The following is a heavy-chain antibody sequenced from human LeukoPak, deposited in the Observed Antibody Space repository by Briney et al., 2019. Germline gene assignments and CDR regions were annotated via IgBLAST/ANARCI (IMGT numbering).Heavy chain of an antibody. J-gene: IGHJ4*02. CDR3: AREGGFYRPLDY. D-gene: IGHD6-25*01. Sequence: SETLSLTCDVSGGSVTSTNWWTWFRQPPGKGLEWIGELHLDGRTNYNPSLKSRLVMSADLPENHISLKLTSETAADTAVYYCAREGGFYRPLDYSGQGTLVTVSS. CDR2: LHLDGRT. V-gene: IGHV4-4*02. CDR1: GGSVTSTNW.